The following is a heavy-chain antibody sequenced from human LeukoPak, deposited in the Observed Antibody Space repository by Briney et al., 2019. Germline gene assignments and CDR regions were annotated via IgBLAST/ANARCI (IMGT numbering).Heavy chain of an antibody. D-gene: IGHD1-26*01. Sequence: GGSLRLSCAASGFTFSSYAMSWVRQAPGKGLEWVSAISGSGGSTYYADSVKGRFTISRDNSKNTLYLQMNSLRAEDTAVYYCGGTHLRGGTLRSLFDYWGQGTLVTVSS. J-gene: IGHJ4*02. CDR2: ISGSGGST. V-gene: IGHV3-23*01. CDR1: GFTFSSYA. CDR3: GGTHLRGGTLRSLFDY.